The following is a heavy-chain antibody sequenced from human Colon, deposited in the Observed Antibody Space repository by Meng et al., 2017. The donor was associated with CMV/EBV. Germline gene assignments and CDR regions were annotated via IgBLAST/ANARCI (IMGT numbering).Heavy chain of an antibody. Sequence: ASVKVSCKASGYPFTNFGISWVRQAPGQGLEWMGWMSTLNGNTYYAQKFKGRVTMTRDTFMETAYMDLTSLRSDDTAVYYCARETRRKDEDYYFGMDVWGLGTTVTVSS. CDR2: MSTLNGNT. V-gene: IGHV1-18*01. J-gene: IGHJ6*02. D-gene: IGHD1-14*01. CDR3: ARETRRKDEDYYFGMDV. CDR1: GYPFTNFG.